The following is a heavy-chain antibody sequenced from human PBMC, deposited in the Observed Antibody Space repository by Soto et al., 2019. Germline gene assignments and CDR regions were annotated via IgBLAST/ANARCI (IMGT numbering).Heavy chain of an antibody. CDR3: XXXXXXXXXXFDV. CDR2: LSRGGGPT. V-gene: IGHV3-23*01. Sequence: EAQLLESGGDWAQPGGSLRLSCAASGFTFSSHGMSWVRQAPGKGLEWIAGLSRGGGPTYYADSVKGRFTISRDNSKNTLDLIMNSLXXXXTXLXXXXXXXXXXXXXFDVXXQGTMVTVSS. CDR1: GFTFSSHG. J-gene: IGHJ3*01.